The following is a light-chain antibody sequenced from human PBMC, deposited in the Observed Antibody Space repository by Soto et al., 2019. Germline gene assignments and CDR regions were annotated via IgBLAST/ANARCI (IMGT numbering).Light chain of an antibody. CDR2: AAS. CDR1: QSITY. V-gene: IGKV1-39*01. CDR3: QQTYSTPLT. J-gene: IGKJ4*01. Sequence: DVQMTQAPASPSAPVGERVTITCRASQSITYLNWYQQKPGTAPKLLIYAASSLQSGVPSRFSGSGSGTHFTLTISSLQPEDFASYYCQQTYSTPLTFGGGT.